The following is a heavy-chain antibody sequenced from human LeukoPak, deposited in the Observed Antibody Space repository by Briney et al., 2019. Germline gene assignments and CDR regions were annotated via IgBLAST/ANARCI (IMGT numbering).Heavy chain of an antibody. V-gene: IGHV1-2*02. CDR3: ARARKLADDAFDV. CDR1: GYTFSDHF. J-gene: IGHJ3*01. CDR2: INSYSGGT. Sequence: ASVKVSCKASGYTFSDHFLHWVRQAPGQGLQWMGWINSYSGGTSYGQSFWGRVTMTRDTSISTVYMEISGLTSDDTAVYFCARARKLADDAFDVWGQGSMVTVSS.